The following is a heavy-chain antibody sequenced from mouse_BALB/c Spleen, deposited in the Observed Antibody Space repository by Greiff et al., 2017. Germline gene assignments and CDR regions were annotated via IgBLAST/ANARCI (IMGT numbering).Heavy chain of an antibody. J-gene: IGHJ2*01. D-gene: IGHD1-2*01. Sequence: VQLQQSGAELVRPGTSVKVSCKASGYAFTNYLIEWVKQRPGQGLEWIGYIDPYNGGTSYNQKSKGKATLTVDKSSSTAYMHLNSLTSEDSAIYYCARSGDYGYYFDYWGQGTTLTVSS. CDR1: GYAFTNYL. CDR3: ARSGDYGYYFDY. CDR2: IDPYNGGT. V-gene: IGHV1-54*01.